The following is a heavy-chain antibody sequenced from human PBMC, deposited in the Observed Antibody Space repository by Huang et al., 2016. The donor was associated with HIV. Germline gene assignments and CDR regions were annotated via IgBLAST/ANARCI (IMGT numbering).Heavy chain of an antibody. CDR3: ARHNIYCSGGGCSSFDY. CDR2: IYYGGNT. V-gene: IGHV4-39*01. Sequence: QLQLQESGPGLVKASETLSLPCIVSGGSISSSNYYWGWVRQPPGKGLEWIGSIYYGGNTFYNPSHKSRVTISVDTSKNQLSLKVRSVTAADTAVYYCARHNIYCSGGGCSSFDYWGQGTLVTVSS. J-gene: IGHJ4*02. CDR1: GGSISSSNYY. D-gene: IGHD2-15*01.